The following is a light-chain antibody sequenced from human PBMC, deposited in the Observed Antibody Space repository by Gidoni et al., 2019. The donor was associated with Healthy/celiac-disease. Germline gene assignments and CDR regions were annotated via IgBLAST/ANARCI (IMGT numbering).Light chain of an antibody. CDR2: GAS. CDR1: QSVSSSY. Sequence: EIVLTQSPGTLSLSPGERATLSCRASQSVSSSYLAWYQQKPGQAPRLPIYGASSRATGIPDRFSGSGSGTDFTLTISRLEPEDFAVYYCQQYGSSPQTFXQXTKVEIK. CDR3: QQYGSSPQT. V-gene: IGKV3-20*01. J-gene: IGKJ1*01.